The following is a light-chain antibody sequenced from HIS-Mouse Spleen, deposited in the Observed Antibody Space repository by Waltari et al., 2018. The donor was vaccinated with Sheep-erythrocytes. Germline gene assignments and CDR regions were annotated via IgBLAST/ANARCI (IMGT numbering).Light chain of an antibody. CDR2: EDS. CDR3: YSTDSSGNHWV. V-gene: IGLV3-10*01. J-gene: IGLJ3*02. CDR1: ALPKKY. Sequence: SYELTQPPSVSVSPGQTARITCSGDALPKKYAYWSQQKSGQAPVLVIYEDSKRPSGIPERFSGSTSGTMATLTISGAQMEDEADYYCYSTDSSGNHWVFGGGTKLTVL.